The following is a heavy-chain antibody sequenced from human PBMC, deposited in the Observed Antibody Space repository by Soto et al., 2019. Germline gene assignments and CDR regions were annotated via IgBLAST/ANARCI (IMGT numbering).Heavy chain of an antibody. CDR2: INHSGST. J-gene: IGHJ4*02. V-gene: IGHV4-34*01. D-gene: IGHD2-15*01. CDR3: ASSGGGGGSGTVDY. CDR1: GGSFSGYY. Sequence: SETLSLTCAVYGGSFSGYYWSWIRQPPGKGLEWIGEINHSGSTNYNPSLKSRVTISVDTSKNQFSLKLSSVTAADTAVYYCASSGGGGGSGTVDYWGQGTLVTVSS.